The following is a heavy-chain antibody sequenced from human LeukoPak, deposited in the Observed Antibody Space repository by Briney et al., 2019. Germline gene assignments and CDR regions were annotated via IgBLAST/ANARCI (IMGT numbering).Heavy chain of an antibody. CDR1: IGSFSGYY. J-gene: IGHJ3*02. Sequence: SETLSLTCAVYIGSFSGYYWSWIRQPPGKGLEWIGETNHSGSTNYNPSLKSRVTISVDTSKNQFSLKLSSVTAADTAVYYCARGAYYDILTGYSGAFDIWGQGTMVTVSS. D-gene: IGHD3-9*01. CDR2: TNHSGST. V-gene: IGHV4-34*01. CDR3: ARGAYYDILTGYSGAFDI.